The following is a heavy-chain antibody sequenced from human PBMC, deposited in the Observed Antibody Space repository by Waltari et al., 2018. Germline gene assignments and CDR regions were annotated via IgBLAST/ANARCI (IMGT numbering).Heavy chain of an antibody. J-gene: IGHJ4*02. V-gene: IGHV4-61*09. CDR2: IETRWST. Sequence: QVQLQESGPGLVKPSQTLSLTCTVSGGSISSGSYYWSWIRQPAGKGLEWIVYIETRWSTNYNPSLKSRVTRSVDTSKNQCALKLRSVTAAYTAVYYCARGYSTLTFDYWGQGTLVTVSS. D-gene: IGHD4-4*01. CDR1: GGSISSGSYY. CDR3: ARGYSTLTFDY.